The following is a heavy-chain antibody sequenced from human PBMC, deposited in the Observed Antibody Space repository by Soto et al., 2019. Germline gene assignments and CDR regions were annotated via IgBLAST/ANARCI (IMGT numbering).Heavy chain of an antibody. CDR2: IIPIFGTA. V-gene: IGHV1-69*13. CDR3: ARDRNWNYENLYYYYGMDV. Sequence: ASVKVSCKASGGTFSSYAISWVRQAPGQGLEWMGGIIPIFGTANYAQKFQGRVTITADESTSTAYMELSSLRSEDTAVYYCARDRNWNYENLYYYYGMDVWGQGTTVTVSS. D-gene: IGHD1-7*01. J-gene: IGHJ6*02. CDR1: GGTFSSYA.